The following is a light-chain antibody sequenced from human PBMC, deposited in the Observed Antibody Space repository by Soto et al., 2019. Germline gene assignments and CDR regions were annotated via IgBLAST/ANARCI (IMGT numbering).Light chain of an antibody. CDR3: QQLNSYPIT. Sequence: DVRMTQSPSSLSASVGDRVTITCRASQGISSYLAWYQQKPGKAPKLLIYAASTLQSGVPSRFSGSGSGTDFTLTISSLQPEDFATYYCQQLNSYPITFGQGTRLEI. CDR1: QGISSY. CDR2: AAS. J-gene: IGKJ5*01. V-gene: IGKV1-9*01.